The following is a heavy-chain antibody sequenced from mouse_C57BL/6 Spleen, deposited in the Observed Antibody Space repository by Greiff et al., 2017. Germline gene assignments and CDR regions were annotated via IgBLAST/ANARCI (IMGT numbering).Heavy chain of an antibody. Sequence: EVKVEESGAELVKPGASVKLSCTASGFNIKDYYMHWVKQRTEQGLEWIGRIDPEDGETKYAPKFQGKATITADTSSNTAYLQLSSLTSEDTAVYYCARSRLGPYFDYWGQGTTLTVAS. V-gene: IGHV14-2*01. J-gene: IGHJ2*01. CDR3: ARSRLGPYFDY. CDR1: GFNIKDYY. D-gene: IGHD4-1*01. CDR2: IDPEDGET.